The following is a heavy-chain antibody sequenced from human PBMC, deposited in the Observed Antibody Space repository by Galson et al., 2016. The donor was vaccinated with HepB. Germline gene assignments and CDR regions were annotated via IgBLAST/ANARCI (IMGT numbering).Heavy chain of an antibody. V-gene: IGHV1-58*01. J-gene: IGHJ4*02. CDR1: GVTFSTSA. Sequence: SVKVSCKASGVTFSTSAVLWVRQARGQHLEWIGWIVAGNGDTKYAQKFQERVTITRDMSTRTAYMELSSLTSEDTAVYYCAARGNSWPYYWGQGTLVTVSS. CDR3: AARGNSWPYY. D-gene: IGHD6-13*01. CDR2: IVAGNGDT.